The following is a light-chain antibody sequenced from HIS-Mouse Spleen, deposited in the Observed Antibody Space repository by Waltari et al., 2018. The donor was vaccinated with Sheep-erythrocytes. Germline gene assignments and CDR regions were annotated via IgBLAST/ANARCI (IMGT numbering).Light chain of an antibody. CDR3: QQYYSTPFT. V-gene: IGKV4-1*01. CDR1: QSVLYSSNNKKY. Sequence: DIVMTQSPDSLAVSLGERATINCKSSQSVLYSSNNKKYLAWYQQKPGQPPKLLIYWASTRESGVPDRVSGSGSGTDFTLTISSLQAEDVAVYYCQQYYSTPFTFGPGTKVDIK. CDR2: WAS. J-gene: IGKJ3*01.